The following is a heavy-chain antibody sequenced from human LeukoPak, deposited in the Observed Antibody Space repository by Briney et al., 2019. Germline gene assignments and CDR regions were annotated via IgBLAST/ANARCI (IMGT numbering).Heavy chain of an antibody. CDR3: ARASGWYERGPDYYYYYMDV. CDR1: EFTFSSYT. V-gene: IGHV3-21*01. Sequence: GGSLRLSCAASEFTFSSYTMNWVRQAPGKGLEWVSSISSSSSEIHYVDSVKGRFTISRDNAKNLVYLQMKRRRGEDTAVYYCARASGWYERGPDYYYYYMDVWGKGTTVTVSS. CDR2: ISSSSSEI. D-gene: IGHD6-19*01. J-gene: IGHJ6*03.